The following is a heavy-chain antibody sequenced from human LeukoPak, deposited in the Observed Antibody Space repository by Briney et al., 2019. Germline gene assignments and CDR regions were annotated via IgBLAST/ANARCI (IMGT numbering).Heavy chain of an antibody. CDR2: NYISESP. CDR3: ARVVRTTVSDNWFDP. J-gene: IGHJ5*02. Sequence: SETLSLTCTVSGGSISSSSWSWIRRPAGKGLEWIGHNYISESPNYNPSLKSRVSMSVDTSKNQFSLKQSSVTAADTAVYYCARVVRTTVSDNWFDPWGQGTLVTVSS. V-gene: IGHV4-4*07. D-gene: IGHD4-17*01. CDR1: GGSISSSS.